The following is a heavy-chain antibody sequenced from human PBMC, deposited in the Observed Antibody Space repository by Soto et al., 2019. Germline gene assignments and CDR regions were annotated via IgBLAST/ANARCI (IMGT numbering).Heavy chain of an antibody. V-gene: IGHV3-23*01. Sequence: EVQLLESGGGLVQPGGSLRLSCAASGFTFSSYAMSWVRQAPGKGLEWVSAISGSGGSTYYEDSVKGRFTISRDNSKNTLYVQMNSLRAEDTAVYYCAKDWRSRPMGLSSSCFDYWGQGTLVTVSS. D-gene: IGHD6-13*01. CDR3: AKDWRSRPMGLSSSCFDY. J-gene: IGHJ4*02. CDR1: GFTFSSYA. CDR2: ISGSGGST.